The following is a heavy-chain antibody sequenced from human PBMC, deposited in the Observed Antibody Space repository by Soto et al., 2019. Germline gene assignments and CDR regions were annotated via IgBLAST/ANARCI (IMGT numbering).Heavy chain of an antibody. CDR3: ARGLAKGGGSAGFDY. CDR1: RGTFPPNY. Sequence: ASVPVSHQASRGTFPPNYIHWLRQAPGQGFAWMGWINLKSGGKKYPQKSQGRVTMTRDTSLKTVHLTLTRLTSDDTAVYYWARGLAKGGGSAGFDYWGQGTLVTVSS. V-gene: IGHV1-2*02. J-gene: IGHJ4*02. CDR2: INLKSGGK. D-gene: IGHD1-26*01.